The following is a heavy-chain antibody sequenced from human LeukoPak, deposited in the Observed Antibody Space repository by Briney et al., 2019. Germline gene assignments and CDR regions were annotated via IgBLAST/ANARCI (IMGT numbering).Heavy chain of an antibody. CDR1: GGTFSSYA. J-gene: IGHJ4*02. Sequence: ASVKVSCKASGGTFSSYAISWVRQAPGQGLEWMGGIIPIFGTENYAQKFQGRVTITTDESTSTAYMELSSLRSEDTAVYYCARDHGITGTTAIDYWGQGTLVTVCS. V-gene: IGHV1-69*05. CDR2: IIPIFGTE. D-gene: IGHD1-7*01. CDR3: ARDHGITGTTAIDY.